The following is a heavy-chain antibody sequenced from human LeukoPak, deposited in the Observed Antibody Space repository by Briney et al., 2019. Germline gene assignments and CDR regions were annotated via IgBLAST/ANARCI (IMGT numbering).Heavy chain of an antibody. J-gene: IGHJ4*02. Sequence: GGSLRLSCAASGFTFSGCGMHWVRQAPGKGLEWVAFIWYDGRDKYYADSVKGQFTISRDNSKNTLYLQMYSLRAEDTAVYYCAKDPYSYGSYFDYWGQGTLVTVSS. CDR2: IWYDGRDK. CDR1: GFTFSGCG. CDR3: AKDPYSYGSYFDY. D-gene: IGHD5-18*01. V-gene: IGHV3-30*02.